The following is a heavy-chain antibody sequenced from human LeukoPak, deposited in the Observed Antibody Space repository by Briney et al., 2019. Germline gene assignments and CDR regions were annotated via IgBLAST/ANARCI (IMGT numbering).Heavy chain of an antibody. D-gene: IGHD3-10*01. J-gene: IGHJ4*02. V-gene: IGHV3-23*01. CDR3: AKDLLPGVRGVTNFFDY. Sequence: GGSLRLSCAASGFTFSSYAMSWVRQAPGKGLEWVSAISGSGGSTYYADSVKGRFTISRDNSKNTLSLQMNSLKAEDTAVYYCAKDLLPGVRGVTNFFDYWGQGTLVTVSS. CDR1: GFTFSSYA. CDR2: ISGSGGST.